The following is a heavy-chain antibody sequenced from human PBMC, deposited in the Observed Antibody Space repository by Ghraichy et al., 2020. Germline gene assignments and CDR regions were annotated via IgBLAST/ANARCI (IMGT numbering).Heavy chain of an antibody. V-gene: IGHV4-34*01. Sequence: SETLSLTCAVYGGSFSGYYWNWIRQPPGRGLEWIGEINHSGSTNFNPSLKSRVTLSVDTSRNHFSLKLTSVTAADTGVYYCTSEPFCSDVRCILSFTDYGVDFWGQGTTVTVSS. CDR2: INHSGST. CDR1: GGSFSGYY. D-gene: IGHD2-15*01. CDR3: TSEPFCSDVRCILSFTDYGVDF. J-gene: IGHJ6*02.